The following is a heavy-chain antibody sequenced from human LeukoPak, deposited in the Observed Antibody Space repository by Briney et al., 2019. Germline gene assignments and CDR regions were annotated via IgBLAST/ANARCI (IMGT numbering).Heavy chain of an antibody. Sequence: GGSLRLSCAASGFTVSSNYMSWVRQAPGKGLEWVSVIYSGGSTYYADSVKGRITISRDNAKNSLYLQMNSLRAEDTAVYYCAELGITMIGGVWGKGTTVTISS. CDR3: AELGITMIGGV. CDR2: IYSGGST. D-gene: IGHD3-10*02. J-gene: IGHJ6*04. CDR1: GFTVSSNY. V-gene: IGHV3-66*01.